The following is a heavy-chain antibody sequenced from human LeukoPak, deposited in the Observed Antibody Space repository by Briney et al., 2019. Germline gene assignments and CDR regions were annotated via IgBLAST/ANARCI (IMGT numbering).Heavy chain of an antibody. Sequence: AGGSLRLSCAASGFTFDDYAMHWVRQAPGKGLEWVSGISWNSGSIGYADSVKGRFTISRDNAKNSLYLQMNSLRAEDTALYYCAKDIGGDRYSGSYPDYWGQGTLVTVSS. CDR1: GFTFDDYA. J-gene: IGHJ4*02. D-gene: IGHD1-26*01. V-gene: IGHV3-9*01. CDR3: AKDIGGDRYSGSYPDY. CDR2: ISWNSGSI.